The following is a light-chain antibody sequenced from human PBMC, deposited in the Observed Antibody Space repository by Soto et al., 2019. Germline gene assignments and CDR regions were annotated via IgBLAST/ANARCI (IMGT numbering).Light chain of an antibody. CDR2: DVN. CDR3: SSFAGSNNLGV. Sequence: QSALTQPPSASGSPGQSVTISCTGSSSDVGGYSFVSWYQQHPGKAPKLMIYDVNKRPSGVPDRFSGSKSGNTASLTVSGLQAEDEADYYCSSFAGSNNLGVFGTGTKVTV. CDR1: SSDVGGYSF. V-gene: IGLV2-8*01. J-gene: IGLJ1*01.